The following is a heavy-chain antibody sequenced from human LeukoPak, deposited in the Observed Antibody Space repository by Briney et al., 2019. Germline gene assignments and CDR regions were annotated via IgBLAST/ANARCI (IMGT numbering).Heavy chain of an antibody. CDR1: GYTFGLYW. V-gene: IGHV5-51*01. Sequence: GESLKISCKGFGYTFGLYWIAWVRQMPGKGLEWMGIIYPGDSDTRYSPSFQGQVTISADKSISTAYLQWSSLKASDTAMYYCARRLAVGDVFDYWGQGTLVTVSS. CDR2: IYPGDSDT. D-gene: IGHD6-19*01. CDR3: ARRLAVGDVFDY. J-gene: IGHJ4*02.